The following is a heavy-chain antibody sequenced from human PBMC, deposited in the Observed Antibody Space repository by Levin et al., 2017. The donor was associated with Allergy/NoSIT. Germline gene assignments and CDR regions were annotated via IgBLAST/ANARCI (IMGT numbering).Heavy chain of an antibody. Sequence: SGPTLVKPTQTLTLTCTFSGFSLSTSGVGVGWIRQPPGKALEWLALIYWDDDKRYSPSLKSRLTITKDTSKNQVVLTMTNMDPVDTATYYCAPQRGYYYDLGAFDIWGQGTMVTVSS. D-gene: IGHD3-22*01. CDR3: APQRGYYYDLGAFDI. J-gene: IGHJ3*02. CDR1: GFSLSTSGVG. V-gene: IGHV2-5*02. CDR2: IYWDDDK.